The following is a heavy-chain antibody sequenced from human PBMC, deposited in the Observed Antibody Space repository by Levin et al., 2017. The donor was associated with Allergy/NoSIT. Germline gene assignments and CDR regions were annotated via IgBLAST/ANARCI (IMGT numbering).Heavy chain of an antibody. Sequence: GESLKISCKASGYTFISYDISWVRQAPGQGLEWMGWIKSYNGNTNYAQKVQGRVTLTTDTSTSTAYMELRSLRSDGTAVYYCARGSGSSSSGLEYWGQGTLLTVPS. D-gene: IGHD6-6*01. J-gene: IGHJ4*02. CDR2: IKSYNGNT. V-gene: IGHV1-18*01. CDR1: GYTFISYD. CDR3: ARGSGSSSSGLEY.